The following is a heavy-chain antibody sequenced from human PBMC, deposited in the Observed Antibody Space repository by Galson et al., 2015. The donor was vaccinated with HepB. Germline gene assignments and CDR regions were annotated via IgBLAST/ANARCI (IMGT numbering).Heavy chain of an antibody. CDR1: GFIFSSYS. D-gene: IGHD3-16*01. V-gene: IGHV3-21*01. J-gene: IGHJ6*02. CDR3: AAYAQSYYYYGMDV. Sequence: SLRLSCAASGFIFSSYSMYWVRQAPGKGLEWVSSISSSSSYIYYADSVKGRFTISRDNAKNSLSLQMNSLRAEDTAVYYCAAYAQSYYYYGMDVWGQGTTVTVSS. CDR2: ISSSSSYI.